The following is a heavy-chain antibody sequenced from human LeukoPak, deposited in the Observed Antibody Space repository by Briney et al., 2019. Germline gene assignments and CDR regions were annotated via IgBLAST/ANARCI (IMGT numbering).Heavy chain of an antibody. CDR1: GGSFSGYY. Sequence: SETLSLTCAVSGGSFSGYYWSWIRQPPGKGLEWIGEINHSGSTNYNPSLKSRVTISVDTSKNQFSLKLSSVTAADTAVYYCARDRVYDFWSGYPNWFDPWGQGTLVTVSS. CDR2: INHSGST. V-gene: IGHV4-34*01. J-gene: IGHJ5*02. D-gene: IGHD3-3*01. CDR3: ARDRVYDFWSGYPNWFDP.